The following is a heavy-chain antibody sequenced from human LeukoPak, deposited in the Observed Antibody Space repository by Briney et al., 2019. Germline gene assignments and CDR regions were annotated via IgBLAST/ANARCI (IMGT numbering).Heavy chain of an antibody. CDR1: GGSISSGSYY. J-gene: IGHJ4*02. Sequence: SETLSLTCTVSGGSISSGSYYWSWIRQPAGKGLEWIGYIYYSGSTNYNPSLKSRVTISVDTSKNQFSLKLSSVTAADTAVYYCARVWGYSYGYLDYWGQGTLVTVSS. CDR2: IYYSGST. V-gene: IGHV4-61*10. D-gene: IGHD5-18*01. CDR3: ARVWGYSYGYLDY.